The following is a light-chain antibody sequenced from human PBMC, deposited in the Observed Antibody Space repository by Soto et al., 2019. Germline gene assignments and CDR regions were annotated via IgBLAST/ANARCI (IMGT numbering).Light chain of an antibody. CDR1: QSISIY. V-gene: IGKV1-39*01. CDR2: ASS. Sequence: DIQMTQSPPSLSASVGDRVTITCRATQSISIYLNWYQQIPGKAPRLLIYASSTMDTGVPSRFSGSASGTDFTLTISSLQPEDSATYYCQQTYSNPRTFGQGTKVDIK. J-gene: IGKJ1*01. CDR3: QQTYSNPRT.